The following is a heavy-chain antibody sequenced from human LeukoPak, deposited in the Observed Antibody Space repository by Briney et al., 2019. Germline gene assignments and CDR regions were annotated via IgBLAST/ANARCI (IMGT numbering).Heavy chain of an antibody. J-gene: IGHJ4*02. Sequence: GGCLRLSCTASGFSFSNYEMNWVRHAPGKGLEWVSYISGGASKIYYADSVKGRFTVSRDNAKNSLYLQMNSLRGEDTAVYYCARDIGRSGKSGYYDYWGQGTLVTVSS. D-gene: IGHD3-3*01. CDR1: GFSFSNYE. CDR3: ARDIGRSGKSGYYDY. V-gene: IGHV3-48*03. CDR2: ISGGASKI.